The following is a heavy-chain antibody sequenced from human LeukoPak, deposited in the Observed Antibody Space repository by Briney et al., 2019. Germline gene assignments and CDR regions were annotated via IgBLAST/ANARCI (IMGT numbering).Heavy chain of an antibody. CDR2: IRGSGGST. D-gene: IGHD2/OR15-2a*01. Sequence: GASLRLSCAASGFTFSSYAMSCARQAPGEWREWVSVIRGSGGSTYYADSVKGRFTISRDNSKNTLYLQMNSLRAEDTAVYYCANLISPDGYYWGQGTLVTVSS. J-gene: IGHJ4*02. CDR3: ANLISPDGYY. CDR1: GFTFSSYA. V-gene: IGHV3-23*01.